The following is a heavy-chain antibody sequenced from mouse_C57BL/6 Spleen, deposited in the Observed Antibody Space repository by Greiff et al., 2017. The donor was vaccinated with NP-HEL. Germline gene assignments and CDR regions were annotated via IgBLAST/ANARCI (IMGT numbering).Heavy chain of an antibody. D-gene: IGHD2-3*01. CDR1: GYTFTDYY. V-gene: IGHV1-76*01. J-gene: IGHJ3*01. CDR2: IYPGSGNT. Sequence: QVHVKQSGAELVRPGASVKLSCKASGYTFTDYYINWVKQRPGQGLEWIARIYPGSGNTYYNEKFKGKATLTAEKSSSTAYMQLSSLTSEDSAVYFCARAGYDGSLFAYWGQGTLVTVSA. CDR3: ARAGYDGSLFAY.